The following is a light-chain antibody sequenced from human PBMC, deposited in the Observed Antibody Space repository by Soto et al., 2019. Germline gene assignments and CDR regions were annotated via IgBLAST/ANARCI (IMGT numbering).Light chain of an antibody. CDR2: TAS. V-gene: IGKV1-39*01. CDR1: QSISNY. CDR3: QQSYSTPYT. J-gene: IGKJ2*01. Sequence: DIQMTQSPSSLSASVGDRVTITCRASQSISNYLNWYQQKPGKAPKLLIYTASSLHSGVPSRFSGSGSGTGFTLTISSLQPEDFATYYCQQSYSTPYTFGQGTKLEIK.